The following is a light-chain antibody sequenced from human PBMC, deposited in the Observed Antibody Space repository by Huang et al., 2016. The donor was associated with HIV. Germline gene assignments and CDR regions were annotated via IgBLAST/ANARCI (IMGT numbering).Light chain of an antibody. Sequence: DIQMTQSPSSLSASVGDRVTITCQASQDISNYLTWFQQKPGKAPKLLIDDASNLQSGVPSRFSGSGSGTDFSLTISGLQPEDIATYYCQQYDYFPYTFGQGTRLDIK. CDR1: QDISNY. CDR3: QQYDYFPYT. J-gene: IGKJ2*01. CDR2: DAS. V-gene: IGKV1-33*01.